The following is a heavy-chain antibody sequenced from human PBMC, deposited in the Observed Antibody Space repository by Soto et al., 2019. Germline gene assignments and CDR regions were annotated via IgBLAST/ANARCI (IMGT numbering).Heavy chain of an antibody. Sequence: EVQVVDSGGGLVQPGGSLRLSCAVSGFTVSTVYMNWVRQAPGKGLEWISAIYSDGSTYYADSVKGRFTISRDNSKNTLFLQMNGLRAEDTAIYFWARWLIWGQGTLVTVSS. CDR2: IYSDGST. V-gene: IGHV3-66*01. D-gene: IGHD3-22*01. CDR3: ARWLI. J-gene: IGHJ4*02. CDR1: GFTVSTVY.